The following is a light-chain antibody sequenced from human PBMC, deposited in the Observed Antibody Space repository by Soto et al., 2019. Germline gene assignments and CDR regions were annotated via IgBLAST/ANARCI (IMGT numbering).Light chain of an antibody. J-gene: IGLJ1*01. CDR1: SSDVGGYDY. CDR2: EVN. Sequence: QSALTQPASVSGSPGQSITISCTGTSSDVGGYDYVSWYQLHPGKAPKLMVFEVNNRPSGVSYRFSGSKSGNTASLPISGLQAEDEADYFCSSYSISTAYLFGTGTKVTVL. CDR3: SSYSISTAYL. V-gene: IGLV2-14*01.